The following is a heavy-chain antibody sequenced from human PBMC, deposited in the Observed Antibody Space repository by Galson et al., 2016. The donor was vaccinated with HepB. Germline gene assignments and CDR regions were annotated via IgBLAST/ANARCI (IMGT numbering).Heavy chain of an antibody. CDR3: AKGGSNYYGSGTYYWAYDGMDV. CDR2: ISSSGDST. J-gene: IGHJ6*02. V-gene: IGHV3-23*01. Sequence: SLRLSCAASGFIFSSYAMNWVRQAPGKGLEWVSTISSSGDSTYYADSVKGRFTISRDNSKNTLYLQMNSLRAEDTAVYYCAKGGSNYYGSGTYYWAYDGMDVWGQGTTVTVSS. D-gene: IGHD3-10*01. CDR1: GFIFSSYA.